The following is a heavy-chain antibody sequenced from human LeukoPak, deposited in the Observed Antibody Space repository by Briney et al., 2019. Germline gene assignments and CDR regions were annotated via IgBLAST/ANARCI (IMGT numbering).Heavy chain of an antibody. J-gene: IGHJ4*02. CDR1: GFTFSSYS. CDR3: ASRGGIYY. D-gene: IGHD3-16*01. Sequence: GGSLRLSCAASGFTFSSYSMNWVRQAPGKGLEWVSVISSSSRNIYYADSVKGRFTISRDNAKSSLSLQLNSLRAEDTAVYYCASRGGIYYWGQGTLVTVSS. CDR2: ISSSSRNI. V-gene: IGHV3-21*01.